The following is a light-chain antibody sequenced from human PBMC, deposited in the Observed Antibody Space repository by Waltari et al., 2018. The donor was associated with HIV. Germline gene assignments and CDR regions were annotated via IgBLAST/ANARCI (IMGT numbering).Light chain of an antibody. Sequence: QSALTQPRSVSGSPGQSVTIPCTGTRSDVGGYNYVSWYQHHPNKGPKLLIYDVNKRPSGVPDRFSGSKSGNTASLTISGLQAEDEADYYCCSYADTYFVLFGGRTKLTVL. CDR2: DVN. J-gene: IGLJ2*01. V-gene: IGLV2-11*01. CDR1: RSDVGGYNY. CDR3: CSYADTYFVL.